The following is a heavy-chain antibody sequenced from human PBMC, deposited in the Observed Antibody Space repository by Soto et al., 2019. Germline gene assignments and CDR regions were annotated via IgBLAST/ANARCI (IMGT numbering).Heavy chain of an antibody. CDR2: IYATGTT. D-gene: IGHD1-26*01. Sequence: CETLSLTCTVSGASISGFYGSWLRTSAGQGLEWIGRIYATGTTDYNPSLKSAVMRSVDTSKRQSSLKLRSGTAADTALYYCVGDGAKTLRDWLNPGGQEMGVTVS. V-gene: IGHV4-4*07. J-gene: IGHJ5*02. CDR3: VGDGAKTLRDWLNP. CDR1: GASISGFY.